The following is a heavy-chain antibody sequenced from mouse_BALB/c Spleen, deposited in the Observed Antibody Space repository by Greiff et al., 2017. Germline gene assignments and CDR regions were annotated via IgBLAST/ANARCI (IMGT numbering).Heavy chain of an antibody. V-gene: IGHV3-2*02. Sequence: EVKLVESGPGLVKPSQSLSLTCTVTGYSITSDYAWNWIRQFPGNKLEWMGYISYSGSTSYNPSLKSRISITRDTSKNQFFLQLNSVTTEDTATYYCARLLLRGYYFDYWGQGTTLTVSS. D-gene: IGHD1-1*01. J-gene: IGHJ2*01. CDR3: ARLLLRGYYFDY. CDR1: GYSITSDYA. CDR2: ISYSGST.